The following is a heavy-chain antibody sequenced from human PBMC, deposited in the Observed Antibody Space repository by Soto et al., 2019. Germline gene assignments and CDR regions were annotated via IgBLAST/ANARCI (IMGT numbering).Heavy chain of an antibody. J-gene: IGHJ6*02. CDR2: IWYDGSNK. D-gene: IGHD2-15*01. Sequence: PGGSLRLSCAASGFTFSSYGMHWVRQAPGKGLEWVAVIWYDGSNKYYADSVKGRFTISRDNSKNTLYLQMNSLRAEDTAVYYCARDRDIVVVASVGNYYYGMDIWGQGTTVTVSS. CDR1: GFTFSSYG. CDR3: ARDRDIVVVASVGNYYYGMDI. V-gene: IGHV3-33*01.